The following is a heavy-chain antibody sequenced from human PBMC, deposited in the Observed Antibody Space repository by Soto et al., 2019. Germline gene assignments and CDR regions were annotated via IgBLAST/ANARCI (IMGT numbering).Heavy chain of an antibody. J-gene: IGHJ4*02. CDR2: ISAYNDHT. Sequence: QVQLVQSGAEVKKPGASVKVSCKAAGYTLTTYGVSWVRQAPGQGLEWVGWISAYNDHTNYAQKFQGRVTMTTDTSTSTAYMELRSLRSDDTAVYYCARGTYFDYRGQGTLVTLSS. V-gene: IGHV1-18*01. D-gene: IGHD1-1*01. CDR1: GYTLTTYG. CDR3: ARGTYFDY.